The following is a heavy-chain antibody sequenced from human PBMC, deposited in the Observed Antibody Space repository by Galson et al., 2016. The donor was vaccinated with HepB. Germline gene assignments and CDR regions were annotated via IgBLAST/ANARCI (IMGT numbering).Heavy chain of an antibody. V-gene: IGHV3-74*01. CDR1: GFTFSPYW. CDR2: INTDGTIT. Sequence: SLRLSCAASGFTFSPYWMHWVRQAPRKGLVWVSQINTDGTITTYADSVKGRFTSSRDNAKNTLYLQMNSLRDEDTAVYYCARVIKGFTDYWGQGTLVTVSS. CDR3: ARVIKGFTDY. D-gene: IGHD3-16*01. J-gene: IGHJ4*02.